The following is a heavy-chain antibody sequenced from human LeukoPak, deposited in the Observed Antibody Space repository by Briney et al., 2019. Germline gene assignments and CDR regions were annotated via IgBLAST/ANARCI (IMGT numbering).Heavy chain of an antibody. V-gene: IGHV3-23*01. D-gene: IGHD3-22*01. CDR3: AKDVYDSSGYAFDI. CDR2: ISGSGGNT. J-gene: IGHJ3*02. CDR1: GFTFSSYA. Sequence: GGSLRLSCVASGFTFSSYAMSWVRQAPGKGLEWVSAISGSGGNTYYADSVKGRFTISRDNAKNSLYLQMNSLRAEDTALYYCAKDVYDSSGYAFDIWGQGTMVTVSS.